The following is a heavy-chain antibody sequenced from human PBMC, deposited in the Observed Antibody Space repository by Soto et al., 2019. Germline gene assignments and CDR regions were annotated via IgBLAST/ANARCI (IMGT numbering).Heavy chain of an antibody. D-gene: IGHD3-3*01. CDR1: GFTFSSYE. J-gene: IGHJ6*02. CDR3: ARVTYDFWSDQLGYGMDV. V-gene: IGHV3-48*03. CDR2: ISSSGSTI. Sequence: GGSLRLSCAASGFTFSSYEMNWVRQAPGKGLEWVSYISSSGSTIYYADSVKGRFTISRDSAKNSLYLQMNSLRAEDTAVYYCARVTYDFWSDQLGYGMDVWGQGTTVTVSS.